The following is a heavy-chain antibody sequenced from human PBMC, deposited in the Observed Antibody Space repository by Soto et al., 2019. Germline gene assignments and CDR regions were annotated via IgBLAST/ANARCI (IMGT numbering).Heavy chain of an antibody. J-gene: IGHJ4*02. CDR3: ARGPDTAMAPFDY. V-gene: IGHV4-4*02. CDR1: SGSISRSNW. CDR2: IYHSGST. D-gene: IGHD5-18*01. Sequence: VALQGAGPGLVKPSGTLSLTCAGPSGSISRSNWWGWVRQPPGKGLEWIGEIYHSGSTNYNPSLKSRVTISVDKSKNQFSLKLSSVTAADTAVYYCARGPDTAMAPFDYWGQGTLVTVSS.